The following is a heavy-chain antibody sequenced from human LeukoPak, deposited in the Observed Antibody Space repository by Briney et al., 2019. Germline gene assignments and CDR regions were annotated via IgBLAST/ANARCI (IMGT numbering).Heavy chain of an antibody. CDR2: IYYSGST. D-gene: IGHD5-18*01. V-gene: IGHV4-59*08. J-gene: IGHJ4*02. CDR1: SGSISSYY. Sequence: SQRLSLTCTVASGSISSYYWSWIRPPPGDGLGWIGYIYYSGSTNYNPSLKSRVTLSVDTSKNQFSLKLSSVTAADTAVYYCARRGSNSYGYDYWGQGTLVTVSS. CDR3: ARRGSNSYGYDY.